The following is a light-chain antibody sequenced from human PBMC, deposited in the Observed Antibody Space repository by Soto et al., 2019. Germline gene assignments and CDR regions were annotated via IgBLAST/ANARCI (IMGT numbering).Light chain of an antibody. J-gene: IGKJ1*01. CDR3: QHYNSYPWT. CDR2: KAS. Sequence: DIQMTQSPSTLSTSVGDRVTITCRASQSISSWLAWYQQKPGKAPKLLIYKASSLESGGPSRFSGSGSGTELTLTISSLQPDDFATYYCQHYNSYPWTFGQGTKVEIK. V-gene: IGKV1-5*03. CDR1: QSISSW.